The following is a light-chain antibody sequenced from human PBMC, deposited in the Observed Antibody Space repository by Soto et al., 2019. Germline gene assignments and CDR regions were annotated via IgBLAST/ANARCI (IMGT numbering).Light chain of an antibody. CDR1: QSISSW. CDR3: QQYNSYPWT. CDR2: DAS. Sequence: DIQMTQSPSTLSASVGDRVTITCRASQSISSWLAWYQQKPGKAPKLLIYDASSLESGVTSRFSGSGSGTEFNLTISSLQPDAFATYDCQQYNSYPWTFGQGTKVEIK. J-gene: IGKJ1*01. V-gene: IGKV1-5*01.